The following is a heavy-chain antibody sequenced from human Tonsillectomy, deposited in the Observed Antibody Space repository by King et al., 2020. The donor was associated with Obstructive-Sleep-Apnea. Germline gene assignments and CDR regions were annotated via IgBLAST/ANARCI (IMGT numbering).Heavy chain of an antibody. D-gene: IGHD3-9*01. V-gene: IGHV4-59*08. CDR3: ARSHYYNFLTGYYNRTFDI. CDR1: GASISNYY. J-gene: IGHJ3*02. Sequence: QLQESGPGLVKPSDTLSLTCTVSGASISNYYWSWIRQPPGKGLEYIGDIYYSGVTNYNPSLTGRVTISVDTSKNQFSLKLTSVTAADTAVYYCARSHYYNFLTGYYNRTFDIWGQGTMVTVSS. CDR2: IYYSGVT.